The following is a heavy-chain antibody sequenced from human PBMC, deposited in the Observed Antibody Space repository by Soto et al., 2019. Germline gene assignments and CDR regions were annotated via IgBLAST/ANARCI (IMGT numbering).Heavy chain of an antibody. D-gene: IGHD6-19*01. CDR3: AHIVVAGLGYNFDY. CDR2: IYWVDDK. CDR1: GFSLSSTRMA. V-gene: IGHV2-5*02. J-gene: IGHJ4*02. Sequence: QITLKESGPTLVKPTQTLTLTCTFSGFSLSSTRMAVGWIRQPPGNALEWLALIYWVDDKGYSPFLKSRLTITENNSKNQVVLTRSNMDHVDTARYYCAHIVVAGLGYNFDYWGQGTLVTVSS.